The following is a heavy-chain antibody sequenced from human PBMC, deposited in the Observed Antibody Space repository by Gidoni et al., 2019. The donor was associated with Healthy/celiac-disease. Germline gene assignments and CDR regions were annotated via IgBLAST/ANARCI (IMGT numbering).Heavy chain of an antibody. CDR1: GFTFDDYA. CDR2: ISWNSGSI. CDR3: AKDITYYGSGSYDY. D-gene: IGHD3-10*01. J-gene: IGHJ4*02. Sequence: EVQLVESGGGLVQPGRSLRLSCAASGFTFDDYAMHWVRQAPGKGLEWVSGISWNSGSIGYADSVKGRFTISRDNAKNSLYLQMNSLRAEDTALYYCAKDITYYGSGSYDYWGQGTLVTVSS. V-gene: IGHV3-9*01.